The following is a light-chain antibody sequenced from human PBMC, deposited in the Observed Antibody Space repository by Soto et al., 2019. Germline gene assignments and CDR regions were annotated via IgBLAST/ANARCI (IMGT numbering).Light chain of an antibody. J-gene: IGKJ3*01. CDR2: GAF. V-gene: IGKV3-20*01. CDR3: QQYGTSPLFT. CDR1: QSITNRY. Sequence: EIVLTQSPGTLSLSPGERATLSCGASQSITNRYLAWYQQKPGQAPRLLIYGAFRRAAGTPDRFSGSGSGTDFTLTISRLESEDFAVYFCQQYGTSPLFTFGPGTKVDIK.